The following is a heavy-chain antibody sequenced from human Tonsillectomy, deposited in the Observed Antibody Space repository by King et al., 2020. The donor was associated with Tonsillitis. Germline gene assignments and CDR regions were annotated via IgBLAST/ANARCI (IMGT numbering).Heavy chain of an antibody. J-gene: IGHJ4*02. V-gene: IGHV3-15*01. CDR3: TTAFGSASRDFDY. CDR1: GFTFRNAW. CDR2: IKSKTAGETT. D-gene: IGHD3-16*01. Sequence: VQLVESGGGLVKPVGSLRLSCAASGFTFRNAWMTWVRQAPGKGLEWVGRIKSKTAGETTDNAASVTGRFTISRDDSRNTLYLEMNSLKTEDTAVYYCTTAFGSASRDFDYWGQGTLVTVSS.